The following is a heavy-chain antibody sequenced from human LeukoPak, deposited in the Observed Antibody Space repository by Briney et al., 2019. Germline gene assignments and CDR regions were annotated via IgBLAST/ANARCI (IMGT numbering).Heavy chain of an antibody. CDR3: ARSPYDFWQGYYYGMDV. V-gene: IGHV3-7*03. Sequence: PGGSLRLSCAASGFTFSSHWMTWVRQAPGKGLEWVANIKEDGTRKNYMDSVKGRFTISRDNAKNSLYLQMNSLRAEDTAVYYCARSPYDFWQGYYYGMDVWGQGTTVTVSS. J-gene: IGHJ6*02. CDR1: GFTFSSHW. D-gene: IGHD3-3*01. CDR2: IKEDGTRK.